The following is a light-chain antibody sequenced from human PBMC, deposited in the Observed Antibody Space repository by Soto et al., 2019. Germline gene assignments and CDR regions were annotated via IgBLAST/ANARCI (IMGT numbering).Light chain of an antibody. CDR3: QQRSNWPPWT. J-gene: IGKJ1*01. CDR2: GAS. V-gene: IGKV3D-20*02. Sequence: EIVLTQSPGTLSLSPGERATLSCRAIQSVSSRYLAWYQQKPGQAPRLLIYGASIRATGIPARFSGSGSGTDFTLTISSLEPEGFAVYYCQQRSNWPPWTFGQGTKVDIK. CDR1: QSVSSRY.